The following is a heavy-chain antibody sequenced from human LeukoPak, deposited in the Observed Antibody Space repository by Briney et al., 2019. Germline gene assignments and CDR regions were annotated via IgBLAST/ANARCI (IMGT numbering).Heavy chain of an antibody. V-gene: IGHV4-34*01. CDR1: GGSFSGYY. J-gene: IGHJ4*02. D-gene: IGHD2-8*02. CDR2: INHSGST. Sequence: SETLSLTCAVYGGSFSGYYWSWIRQPPGKGLEWIGEINHSGSTNYNPSLKSRVTISVDTSKNQFSLKLSSVTAADTAVYYCARVAGYVMEDYFDYWGQGTLVTVSS. CDR3: ARVAGYVMEDYFDY.